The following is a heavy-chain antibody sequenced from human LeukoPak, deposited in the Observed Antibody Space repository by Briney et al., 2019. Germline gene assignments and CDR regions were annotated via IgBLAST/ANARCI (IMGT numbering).Heavy chain of an antibody. V-gene: IGHV4-28*01. J-gene: IGHJ4*02. CDR3: ARKENVYYYFDY. Sequence: TSSGTLSLTCAVSGYSITSSSWWGWIRQPPGKGLEWIGYIYHSGTTCYNPSLQSRVTMSVDTSKNQFSLKLSSVTAVDTAVYYCARKENVYYYFDYWGQGTLVTVSS. CDR1: GYSITSSSW. D-gene: IGHD3-10*01. CDR2: IYHSGTT.